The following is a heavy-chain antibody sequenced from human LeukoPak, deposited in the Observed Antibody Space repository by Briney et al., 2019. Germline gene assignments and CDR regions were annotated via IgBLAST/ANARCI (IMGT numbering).Heavy chain of an antibody. D-gene: IGHD6-19*01. J-gene: IGHJ4*02. Sequence: GGSLRLSCAASGFSFSDYYMSWIRQAPGKGLEWVSFIYSDNTHYSDSVKGRFTISRDNSKNTLYLQMNSLRAEDTAVYYCARGHSGWYNYWGQGTLVTVSS. CDR2: IYSDNT. V-gene: IGHV3-66*01. CDR1: GFSFSDYY. CDR3: ARGHSGWYNY.